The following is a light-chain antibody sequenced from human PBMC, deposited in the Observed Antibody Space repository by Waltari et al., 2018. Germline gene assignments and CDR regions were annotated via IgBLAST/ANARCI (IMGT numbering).Light chain of an antibody. CDR2: KAS. CDR1: QDLRGW. V-gene: IGKV1-5*03. J-gene: IGKJ1*01. Sequence: DIQMTQSPSALSASVGYRVTITCRAGQDLRGWLAWYQQRPGKAPKLLIYKASTLEFGVPSRFSGSGSGTQFTLTISSLQPDDFATYYCQQYSSESTFGQGTKVEF. CDR3: QQYSSEST.